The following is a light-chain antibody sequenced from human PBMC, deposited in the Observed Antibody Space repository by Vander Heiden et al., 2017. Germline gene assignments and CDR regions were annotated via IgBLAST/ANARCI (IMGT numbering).Light chain of an antibody. CDR2: GNA. CDR1: SPNIGAGYD. Sequence: QSVLTQPPSVSGAPGQSVTIACTGGSPNIGAGYDVHWYQQLPGTAPKPLIYGNANRPSGVPDRFSGSKSGTSASLAITRLQAEDEADYYCQSYDSSLSSVVFAGGTKLTVL. CDR3: QSYDSSLSSVV. V-gene: IGLV1-40*01. J-gene: IGLJ2*01.